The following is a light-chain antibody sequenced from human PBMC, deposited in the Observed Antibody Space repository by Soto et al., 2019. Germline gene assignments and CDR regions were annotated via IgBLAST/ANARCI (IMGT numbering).Light chain of an antibody. Sequence: VLTQPPSVSGAPGPRVTISCTGRSANIGAGYDVHWYQQLPGTAPKLLISGNSNRPSGVPDRFAGSKSCTSASLAITGLHAEDEADYYCQSYDSSLSGWGMVFGGGTKLTVL. V-gene: IGLV1-40*01. CDR2: GNS. CDR1: SANIGAGYD. CDR3: QSYDSSLSGWGMV. J-gene: IGLJ2*01.